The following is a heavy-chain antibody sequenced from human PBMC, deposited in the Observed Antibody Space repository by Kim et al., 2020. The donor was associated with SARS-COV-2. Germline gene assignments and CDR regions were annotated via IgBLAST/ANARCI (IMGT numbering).Heavy chain of an antibody. J-gene: IGHJ2*01. CDR3: ARHLRNWYFDL. CDR1: GGSISIRDYY. V-gene: IGHV4-39*01. Sequence: SETLSLTCSVSGGSISIRDYYWGWIRQPPGKGLEWIATIYYSGITYYNPSLKGRVTISVDTSKQQFALRLSSVTAADAAVYYCARHLRNWYFDLWGRGTL. CDR2: IYYSGIT.